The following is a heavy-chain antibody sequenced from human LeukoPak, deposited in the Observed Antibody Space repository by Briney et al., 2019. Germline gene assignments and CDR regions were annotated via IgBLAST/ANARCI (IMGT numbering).Heavy chain of an antibody. CDR2: ISSSSTI. CDR1: GFTFSSYS. V-gene: IGHV3-48*01. Sequence: GGSLRLSCAASGFTFSSYSMNWVRQAPGKGLEWVSYISSSSTIYYADSVKGRFTISRDNAKNSLYLQMNSLRAEDTAVYYCARERGDDILTGYIRVIDYWGQGTLVTVSS. D-gene: IGHD3-9*01. CDR3: ARERGDDILTGYIRVIDY. J-gene: IGHJ4*02.